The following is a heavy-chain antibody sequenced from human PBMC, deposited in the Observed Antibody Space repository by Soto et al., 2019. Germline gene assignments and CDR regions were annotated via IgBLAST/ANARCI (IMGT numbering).Heavy chain of an antibody. CDR2: LNPNTGDS. D-gene: IGHD2-21*01. CDR1: GYTFTSYD. CDR3: ARRAETNCCNGFRADQYYFHF. J-gene: IGHJ4*02. Sequence: ASVKVSCKASGYTFTSYDIYWVRQATGQGLEWMGWLNPNTGDSGYAQKFQGRITVTSDTSINTVHMELSSLRSEDTAVYYCARRAETNCCNGFRADQYYFHFCGQAPLGTVS. V-gene: IGHV1-8*01.